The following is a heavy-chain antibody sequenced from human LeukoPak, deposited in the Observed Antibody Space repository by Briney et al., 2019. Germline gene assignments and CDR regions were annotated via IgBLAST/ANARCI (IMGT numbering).Heavy chain of an antibody. D-gene: IGHD3-10*01. Sequence: PGGSLRLSCAASGFTFSSYSMNWVRQAPGKGLEWLSYISSSRNTIYYADSVKGRFTISRDNAKNSLYLQMNSLRAEDTAVYYCARMDLYVSGTIDYWGQGTLVIVSS. CDR3: ARMDLYVSGTIDY. J-gene: IGHJ4*02. V-gene: IGHV3-48*04. CDR2: ISSSRNTI. CDR1: GFTFSSYS.